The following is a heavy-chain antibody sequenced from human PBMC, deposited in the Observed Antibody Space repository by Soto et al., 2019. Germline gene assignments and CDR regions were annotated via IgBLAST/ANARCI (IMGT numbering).Heavy chain of an antibody. Sequence: GGSLRLSCTASGFTFGDYAMSWFRQAPGKGLEWVGFIRSKAYGGTTEYAASVKGRFTISRDDSKSIAYLQMNSLKTEDTAVYYCTRDRTGYSSSWSFDYWGQGTLVTVSS. CDR1: GFTFGDYA. V-gene: IGHV3-49*03. CDR3: TRDRTGYSSSWSFDY. CDR2: IRSKAYGGTT. D-gene: IGHD6-13*01. J-gene: IGHJ4*02.